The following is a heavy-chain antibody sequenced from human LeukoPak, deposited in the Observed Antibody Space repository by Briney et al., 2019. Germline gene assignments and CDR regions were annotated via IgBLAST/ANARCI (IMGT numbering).Heavy chain of an antibody. D-gene: IGHD1-26*01. J-gene: IGHJ4*02. V-gene: IGHV1-18*01. CDR1: GYIFPRYG. CDR2: ISPYNGET. Sequence: ASVKVSCKGSGYIFPRYGLAWVRQAPGQGLEWMGWISPYNGETKYAQNFQDRLTLTTDTSTSTAYMDLRSLRSDVTAVYYCVRDNLPVGSPENYFDSWGQGTLVTVSS. CDR3: VRDNLPVGSPENYFDS.